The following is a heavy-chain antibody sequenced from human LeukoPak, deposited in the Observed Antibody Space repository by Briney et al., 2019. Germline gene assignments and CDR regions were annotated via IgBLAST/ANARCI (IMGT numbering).Heavy chain of an antibody. V-gene: IGHV4-61*01. D-gene: IGHD2-8*01. CDR3: ARVGTKNYYYGMDV. CDR1: GGSVSSGSYY. J-gene: IGHJ6*02. Sequence: SETLSLTCTVSGGSVSSGSYYWSWIRQPPGKGLEWLGYFYYSGSTNYNPSLKSRVTISVDTSKNQFSLKLSSVTAADTAVYYCARVGTKNYYYGMDVWGQGTTVTVSS. CDR2: FYYSGST.